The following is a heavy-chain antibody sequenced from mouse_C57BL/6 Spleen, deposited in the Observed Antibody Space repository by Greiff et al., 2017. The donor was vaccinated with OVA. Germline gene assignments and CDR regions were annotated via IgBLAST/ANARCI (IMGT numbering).Heavy chain of an antibody. Sequence: VKLMESGPGLVAPSQSLSITCTVSGFSLTSYAISWVRQPPGKGLEWLGVIWTGGGTNYNSALKSRLSISKDNSKSQVFLKMNSLQTDDTARYYCARKPDYYGSEYFDVWGTGTTVTVSS. CDR2: IWTGGGT. V-gene: IGHV2-9-1*01. CDR1: GFSLTSYA. J-gene: IGHJ1*03. D-gene: IGHD1-1*01. CDR3: ARKPDYYGSEYFDV.